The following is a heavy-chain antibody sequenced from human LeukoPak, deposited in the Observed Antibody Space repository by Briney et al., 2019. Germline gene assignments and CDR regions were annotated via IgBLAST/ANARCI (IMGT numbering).Heavy chain of an antibody. Sequence: GGSLRLSCAASGLTVSISYMSWVRQAPGKGLEWVSVIYNDGRTYYADSVKSRFTISGDNSKNTLHFQMNSLRVEDTAVYYCARGIGRSWSLDNWGQGTLVTVSS. CDR3: ARGIGRSWSLDN. CDR1: GLTVSISY. J-gene: IGHJ4*02. V-gene: IGHV3-53*01. D-gene: IGHD6-13*01. CDR2: IYNDGRT.